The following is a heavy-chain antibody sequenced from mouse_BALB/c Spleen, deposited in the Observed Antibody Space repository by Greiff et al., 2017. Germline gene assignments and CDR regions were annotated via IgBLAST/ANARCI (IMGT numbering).Heavy chain of an antibody. D-gene: IGHD2-4*01. V-gene: IGHV3-6*02. CDR3: ANYYDYDDYAMDY. CDR1: GYSITSGYF. CDR2: ISYDGSN. Sequence: EVKLQESGPGLVKPSQSLSLTCSVTGYSITSGYFWNWIRQFPGNKLEWMGYISYDGSNNYNPSLKNRISITRDTSKNQFFLKLNSVTTEDTATYYCANYYDYDDYAMDYWGQGTSVTVSS. J-gene: IGHJ4*01.